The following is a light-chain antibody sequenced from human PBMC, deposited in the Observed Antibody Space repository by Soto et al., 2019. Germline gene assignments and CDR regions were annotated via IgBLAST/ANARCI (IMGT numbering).Light chain of an antibody. CDR3: VLYMGSGIRV. J-gene: IGLJ7*01. Sequence: QTVVTQEPSFSVSPGGTVTLTCGLTSGSVSTSYYPSWYQQTPGQAPRTLIYNTYTRSSGVPDRFSGSILGNKAALTITGAQADDESDYYCVLYMGSGIRVFGGGTQLTVL. CDR2: NTY. CDR1: SGSVSTSYY. V-gene: IGLV8-61*01.